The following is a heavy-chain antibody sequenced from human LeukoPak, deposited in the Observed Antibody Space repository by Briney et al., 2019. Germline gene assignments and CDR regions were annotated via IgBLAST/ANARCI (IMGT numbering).Heavy chain of an antibody. CDR3: AKAPGQYSSSWYYFDY. V-gene: IGHV3-23*01. CDR2: ISGSGGST. Sequence: GGSLRLSCAASGFTFSSYAMSWVRQAPGKGLEWVSAISGSGGSTYYADSVKGRFTISRDNSKNTLYLQMNSLRAEDTAVYYCAKAPGQYSSSWYYFDYWGQGTLVTVSS. J-gene: IGHJ4*02. CDR1: GFTFSSYA. D-gene: IGHD6-13*01.